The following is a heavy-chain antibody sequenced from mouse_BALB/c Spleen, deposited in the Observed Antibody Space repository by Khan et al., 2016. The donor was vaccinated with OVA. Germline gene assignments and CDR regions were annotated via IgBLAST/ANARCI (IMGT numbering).Heavy chain of an antibody. CDR3: GRSRYGEFAC. V-gene: IGHV1-85*01. D-gene: IGHD2-14*01. Sequence: QVQLQQPGAELVKPGASVKLSCKASGYTFTSYDINWVRQRPEQGLEWIGWMFPGDGSTKYNDNFKGKATLTTDNSSSTAYMQLSRLTSEDSGACFCGRSRYGEFACGGQGTLGTVSA. CDR1: GYTFTSYD. CDR2: MFPGDGST. J-gene: IGHJ3*01.